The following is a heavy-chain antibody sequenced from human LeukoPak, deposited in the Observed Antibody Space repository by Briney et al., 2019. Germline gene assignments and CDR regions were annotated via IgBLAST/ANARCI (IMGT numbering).Heavy chain of an antibody. CDR2: TYYRSKWYN. D-gene: IGHD2-21*01. V-gene: IGHV6-1*01. CDR1: GDSVSSNSAA. Sequence: SQTLSLTCAISGDSVSSNSAAWNWIRQSPLRGLEWLGRTYYRSKWYNEYLPSVKSRIDINPDTSKNQVSLHLKSVTPEDTAVYYCAMGGTVVVPAFDYWGQGSLVTVSS. CDR3: AMGGTVVVPAFDY. J-gene: IGHJ4*02.